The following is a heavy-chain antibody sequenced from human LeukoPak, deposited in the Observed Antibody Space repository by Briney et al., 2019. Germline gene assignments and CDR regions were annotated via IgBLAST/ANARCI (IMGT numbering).Heavy chain of an antibody. CDR2: INHSGST. CDR3: ARVADGNYHDQDYYYYYMDV. D-gene: IGHD1-7*01. V-gene: IGHV4-34*01. Sequence: SETLSLTCAVYGGSFSGYYWSWIRQPPGKGLEWIGEINHSGSTNYNPSLKSRVTISVDTSKNQFSLKLSSVTAADTAVYYCARVADGNYHDQDYYYYYMDVWGKGTTVTVSS. J-gene: IGHJ6*03. CDR1: GGSFSGYY.